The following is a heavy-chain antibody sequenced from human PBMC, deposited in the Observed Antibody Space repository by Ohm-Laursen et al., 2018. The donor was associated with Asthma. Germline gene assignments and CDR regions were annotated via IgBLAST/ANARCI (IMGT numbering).Heavy chain of an antibody. CDR1: GFTFSSYG. V-gene: IGHV3-30*19. CDR3: VARPSGVDY. J-gene: IGHJ4*02. CDR2: ISYDGSNK. Sequence: SLRLSCSASGFTFSSYGMHWVRQAPGKGLEWVAVISYDGSNKYYADSVKGRFTISRDNSKNTLYLQMNSLRAEDTAVYYCVARPSGVDYWGQGTLVTVSS. D-gene: IGHD6-25*01.